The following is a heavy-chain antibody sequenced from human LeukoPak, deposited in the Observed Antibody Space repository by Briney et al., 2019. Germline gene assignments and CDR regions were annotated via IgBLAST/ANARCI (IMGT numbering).Heavy chain of an antibody. CDR2: ISYDGSNK. CDR1: GFTFSSYA. CDR3: ARDCETHCGRDPPDY. J-gene: IGHJ4*02. D-gene: IGHD2-21*02. V-gene: IGHV3-30-3*01. Sequence: GRSLRLSCAASGFTFSSYAMHWVRQAPGKGLEWVAVISYDGSNKYYADSVKGRFTISRDNSKNTLYLQMNSLRAEDTAVYFCARDCETHCGRDPPDYWGQGTLVTVSS.